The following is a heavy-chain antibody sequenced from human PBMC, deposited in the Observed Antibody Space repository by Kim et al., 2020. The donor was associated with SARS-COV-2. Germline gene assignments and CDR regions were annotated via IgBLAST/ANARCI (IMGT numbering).Heavy chain of an antibody. Sequence: FQGRVTMTRDTSTSTVYMELSSLRSEDTAVYYCARVGYSYGYGYYYGMDVWGQGTTVTVSS. V-gene: IGHV1-46*01. D-gene: IGHD5-18*01. CDR3: ARVGYSYGYGYYYGMDV. J-gene: IGHJ6*02.